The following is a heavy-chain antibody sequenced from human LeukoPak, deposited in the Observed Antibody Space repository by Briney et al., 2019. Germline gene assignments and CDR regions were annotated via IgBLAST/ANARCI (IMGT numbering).Heavy chain of an antibody. Sequence: SETLSLTCTVSGGSINSYYWSWIRQPPGKGLEWIGYIYHRGSTNYDSSLKSRVSISVDTSKNQFYLKLTSVTAADTAVYYCARNSNILNWFDPWGQGTLVTVSS. J-gene: IGHJ5*02. CDR3: ARNSNILNWFDP. V-gene: IGHV4-59*08. CDR2: IYHRGST. CDR1: GGSINSYY. D-gene: IGHD2/OR15-2a*01.